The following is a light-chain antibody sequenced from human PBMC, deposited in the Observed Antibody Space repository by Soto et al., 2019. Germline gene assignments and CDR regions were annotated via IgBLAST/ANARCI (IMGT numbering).Light chain of an antibody. J-gene: IGKJ1*01. CDR3: HQYGTSRT. Sequence: EIVLRQSPGTLSLSPGERATLSCRASQSVSSNYLAWYQQKLGQAPRLLIYGASSRATGIPDRFSGSGSGTDFTLTISRLEPEDFAVYYCHQYGTSRTFGQGTKVEIK. CDR1: QSVSSNY. V-gene: IGKV3-20*01. CDR2: GAS.